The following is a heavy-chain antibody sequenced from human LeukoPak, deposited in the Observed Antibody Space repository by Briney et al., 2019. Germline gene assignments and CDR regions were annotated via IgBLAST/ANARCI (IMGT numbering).Heavy chain of an antibody. D-gene: IGHD6-13*01. CDR3: AKGDPRGQQLIGIFDY. Sequence: GGSLRLSCAASGFTFNTYAMNWVRQAPGKGLEGVSTISHGGSSIYYADSVKGRFTISRDNSKNTLHLQMNSLRAGDTATYYCAKGDPRGQQLIGIFDYWGHGTPVTVSS. CDR2: ISHGGSSI. J-gene: IGHJ4*01. V-gene: IGHV3-23*01. CDR1: GFTFNTYA.